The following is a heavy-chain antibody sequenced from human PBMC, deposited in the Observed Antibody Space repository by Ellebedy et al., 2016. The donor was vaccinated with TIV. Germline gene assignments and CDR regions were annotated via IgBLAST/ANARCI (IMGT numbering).Heavy chain of an antibody. J-gene: IGHJ4*02. V-gene: IGHV4-39*01. D-gene: IGHD5-12*01. CDR1: GGSITSRSDF. Sequence: MPSETLSLTCTVSGGSITSRSDFWGWIRQPPWKGLEWMASIYFSGITHYNPSLNSRVTISVDASRNQFSLNLRSVSAADTAVYYCARQTGGYVNSFANWGQGTLVTVAS. CDR2: IYFSGIT. CDR3: ARQTGGYVNSFAN.